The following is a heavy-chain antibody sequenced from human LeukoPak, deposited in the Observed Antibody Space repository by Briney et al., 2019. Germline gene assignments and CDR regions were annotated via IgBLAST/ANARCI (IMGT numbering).Heavy chain of an antibody. CDR2: MKQDGREK. CDR1: GFTFSNYW. D-gene: IGHD3-22*01. CDR3: ARVEYDSSGYYRLFSP. Sequence: PGGSLRLSCAASGFTFSNYWMSWVRQAPGKGLEWVAIMKQDGREKYFVDSVKGRFTISRDNAKNSLYLQMNSLRAEDTAVYYCARVEYDSSGYYRLFSPWGQGTLVTVSS. V-gene: IGHV3-7*01. J-gene: IGHJ5*02.